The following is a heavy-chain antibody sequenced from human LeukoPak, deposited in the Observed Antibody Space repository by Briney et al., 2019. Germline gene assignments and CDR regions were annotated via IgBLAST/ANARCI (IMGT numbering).Heavy chain of an antibody. J-gene: IGHJ3*02. D-gene: IGHD3-22*01. CDR2: IYHSGST. V-gene: IGHV4-30-2*01. CDR3: ARAGSGYYDDAFDI. Sequence: SETLSLTCAVSGGSISSGGYSWSWIRQPPGKGLEWIGYIYHSGSTYYNPSLKSRVTISVDRSKNQFSLKLSSVTAADTAVYYCARAGSGYYDDAFDIWGQGTMVTVSS. CDR1: GGSISSGGYS.